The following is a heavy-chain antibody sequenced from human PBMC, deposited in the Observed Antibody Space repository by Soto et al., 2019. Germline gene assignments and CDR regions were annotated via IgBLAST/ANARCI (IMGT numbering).Heavy chain of an antibody. CDR1: GGSMATHNW. V-gene: IGHV4-4*02. CDR3: ARSLYYDFWFDP. J-gene: IGHJ5*02. Sequence: SETLSLTCAVSGGSMATHNWWSWVRQPPGKGLEWIGEIYHSGSTNYNPSLKSRVTISVDTSKNQFSLKLSSVTAADTAVYYCARSLYYDFWFDPWGQGTLVTVSS. D-gene: IGHD3-3*01. CDR2: IYHSGST.